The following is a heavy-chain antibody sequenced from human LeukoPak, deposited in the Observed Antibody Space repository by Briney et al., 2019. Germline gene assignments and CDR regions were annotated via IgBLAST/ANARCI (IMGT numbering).Heavy chain of an antibody. CDR3: AKEGGYSYYFDY. J-gene: IGHJ4*02. CDR2: IRYDGSNK. CDR1: GFTFRSYG. V-gene: IGHV3-30*02. Sequence: GGSLRLSCAASGFTFRSYGMHWVRQAPGKGLEWVAFIRYDGSNKNYADSVKGRLTISRDNSKNTVYLQMNSLRAEDTAVYYCAKEGGYSYYFDYWGQGTLVTVSS. D-gene: IGHD5-12*01.